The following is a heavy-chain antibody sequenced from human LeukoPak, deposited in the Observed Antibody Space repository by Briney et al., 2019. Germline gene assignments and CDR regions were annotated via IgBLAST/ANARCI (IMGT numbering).Heavy chain of an antibody. CDR3: ATNTMFRGIHAFDI. Sequence: GESLKISGKGSGYSFTNYWIAWVRQMPGKGLEWMGFIYPGDSDTRYSPSFQGQVTISADKSISTAYLQWSSLKASDTAMYYCATNTMFRGIHAFDIWGQGTMVTVSS. CDR1: GYSFTNYW. D-gene: IGHD3-10*01. CDR2: IYPGDSDT. V-gene: IGHV5-51*01. J-gene: IGHJ3*02.